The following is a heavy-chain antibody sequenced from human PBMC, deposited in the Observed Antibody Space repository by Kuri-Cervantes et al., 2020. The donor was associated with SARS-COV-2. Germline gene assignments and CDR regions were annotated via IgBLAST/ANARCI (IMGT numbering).Heavy chain of an antibody. J-gene: IGHJ6*02. CDR2: IPYDGSSK. CDR3: ARVYEYVRLAWGMDV. D-gene: IGHD2/OR15-2a*01. Sequence: GESLKISCAVSGFTFSNYAMHWVRQAPGKGLEWVAVIPYDGSSKYYADSVKGRFTISRDNPKNTLYLQMNRLTIEDTAVYYCARVYEYVRLAWGMDVWGQGTTVTVSS. CDR1: GFTFSNYA. V-gene: IGHV3-30*04.